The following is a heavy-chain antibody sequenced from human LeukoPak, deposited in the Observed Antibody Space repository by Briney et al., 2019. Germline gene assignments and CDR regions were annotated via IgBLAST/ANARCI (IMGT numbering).Heavy chain of an antibody. Sequence: TGGSLRLSCAASGFTVSSNYMSWVRQAPGKGLEWVSVIYSGGSTYYADSVKGRFTISRDNSKNTLYLQMNSLRAEDTAVYYCARAFGDYGDPVSRFDYWGQGTLVTVSS. CDR2: IYSGGST. CDR3: ARAFGDYGDPVSRFDY. CDR1: GFTVSSNY. J-gene: IGHJ4*02. D-gene: IGHD4-17*01. V-gene: IGHV3-53*01.